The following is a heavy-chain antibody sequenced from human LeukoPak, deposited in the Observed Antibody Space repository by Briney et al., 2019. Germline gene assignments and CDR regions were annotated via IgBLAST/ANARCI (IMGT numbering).Heavy chain of an antibody. Sequence: HPGGSLRLSCAASGFTFSSYGMPWVRQAPGKGLEWVAVISYDGSNKYYADSVKGRFTISRDNSKNTLYLQMNSLRAEDTAVYYCALIAAHVNFDYWGQGTLVTVSS. CDR2: ISYDGSNK. CDR3: ALIAAHVNFDY. J-gene: IGHJ4*02. V-gene: IGHV3-30*03. D-gene: IGHD6-25*01. CDR1: GFTFSSYG.